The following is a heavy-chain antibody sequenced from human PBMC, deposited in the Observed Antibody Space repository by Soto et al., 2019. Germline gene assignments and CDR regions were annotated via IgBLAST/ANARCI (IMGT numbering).Heavy chain of an antibody. CDR2: ISADGSKK. J-gene: IGHJ4*02. V-gene: IGHV3-30-3*01. CDR1: GFTFSSYA. CDR3: ARGPSSGWAGGADY. Sequence: QVKLVESGGGVVQPGRSLRLSCTASGFTFSSYAMHWVRQAPGKGLEWVAVISADGSKKYNADSVKGRFTISRDNSKNTLYLQMNSLRTDDTAVYYCARGPSSGWAGGADYWGQGTLVTVSS. D-gene: IGHD6-19*01.